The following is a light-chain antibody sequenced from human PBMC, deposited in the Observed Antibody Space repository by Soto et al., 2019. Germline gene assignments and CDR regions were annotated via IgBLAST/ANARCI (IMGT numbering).Light chain of an antibody. CDR3: PQPTHSPNT. CDR2: AAS. J-gene: IGKJ2*01. Sequence: DLQMTQSPSSVSASVGDRVTITCRASQGISSWLAWYQQKPGKAPKLLIYAASSLQSGVPSWFSGRGSAKDFDFTSSGLHTQDIATYYCPQPTHSPNTFVQRKMQKI. V-gene: IGKV1-12*01. CDR1: QGISSW.